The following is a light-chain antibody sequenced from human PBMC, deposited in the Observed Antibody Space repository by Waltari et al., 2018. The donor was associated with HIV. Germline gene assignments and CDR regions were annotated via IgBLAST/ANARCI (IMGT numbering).Light chain of an antibody. CDR3: CSYAGSYTFV. J-gene: IGLJ1*01. CDR1: SSDVGGYNY. CDR2: DVS. V-gene: IGLV2-11*01. Sequence: QSALTQPRSVSGSPEQSVTISCTGTSSDVGGYNYVSWYQQHPGKAPTLMIYDVSKRPSGVPDRFSGAKSGNTASLTVSGLQAEDEADYYCCSYAGSYTFVFGTGTKVTVL.